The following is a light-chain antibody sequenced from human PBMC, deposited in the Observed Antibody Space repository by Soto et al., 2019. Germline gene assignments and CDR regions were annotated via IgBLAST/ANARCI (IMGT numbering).Light chain of an antibody. CDR1: QSINSW. CDR2: KAS. Sequence: DIQMTQSPSTLSASVGDRVTITCRASQSINSWLAWYQQKPGKAPNLLIYKASTLETVLPSRFSGSGSGTEFTLTISSLQPDDFATYYCQQYNNYLWTFGQGTKVEIK. J-gene: IGKJ1*01. V-gene: IGKV1-5*03. CDR3: QQYNNYLWT.